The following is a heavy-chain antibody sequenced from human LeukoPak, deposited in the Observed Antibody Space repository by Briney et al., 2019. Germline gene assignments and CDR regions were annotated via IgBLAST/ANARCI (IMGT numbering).Heavy chain of an antibody. Sequence: GASVKVSCKASGYTFTKYGITWVRQAPGQGLEWMGWISAYNGNTNYAQKLQGRVTMTTDTSTSTAYMELRSLRSDDTAVYYCARDIAAAGYNWFDPWGQGTLVTVSS. CDR2: ISAYNGNT. D-gene: IGHD6-13*01. V-gene: IGHV1-18*01. CDR3: ARDIAAAGYNWFDP. CDR1: GYTFTKYG. J-gene: IGHJ5*02.